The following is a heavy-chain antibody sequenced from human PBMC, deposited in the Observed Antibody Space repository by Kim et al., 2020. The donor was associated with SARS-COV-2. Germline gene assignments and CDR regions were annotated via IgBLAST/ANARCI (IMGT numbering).Heavy chain of an antibody. CDR1: GYTLTELS. CDR2: FDPEDGET. J-gene: IGHJ6*04. CDR3: ATAYALCSAPAAAGPDYYYYEGMDV. V-gene: IGHV1-24*01. Sequence: ASVKVSCKVSGYTLTELSMHWVRQAPGKGLEWMGGFDPEDGETIHAQKFQGRVTMTEDTSTDTAYMELSSLKSEDTAVYYCATAYALCSAPAAAGPDYYYYEGMDVWGKGTTVTVSS. D-gene: IGHD6-13*01.